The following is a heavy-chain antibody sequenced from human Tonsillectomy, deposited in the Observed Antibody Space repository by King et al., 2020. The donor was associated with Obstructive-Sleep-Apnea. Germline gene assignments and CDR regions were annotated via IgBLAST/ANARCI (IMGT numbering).Heavy chain of an antibody. D-gene: IGHD4-17*01. Sequence: VQLVESGAEVKKPGASVKVSCKASGYTFTNYGISWVRQAPGQGLEWMGWISAYNGHTNYAKKVQGRVTMTTDTSTSTAYMELRSLRSDDTAVYYCAREESRYGDYAVDYWGQGTLVTVSS. CDR2: ISAYNGHT. CDR3: AREESRYGDYAVDY. CDR1: GYTFTNYG. J-gene: IGHJ4*02. V-gene: IGHV1-18*01.